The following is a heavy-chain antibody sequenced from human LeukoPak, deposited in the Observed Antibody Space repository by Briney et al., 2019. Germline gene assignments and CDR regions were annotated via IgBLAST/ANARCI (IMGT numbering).Heavy chain of an antibody. J-gene: IGHJ6*03. D-gene: IGHD4-23*01. CDR3: ARAFGGNSAWYYYYMDV. CDR2: IYTSGST. CDR1: GGSISSYY. V-gene: IGHV4-4*07. Sequence: SETLSLTCTVSGGSISSYYWSWIRQPAGKGLEWIGRIYTSGSTNYNPSLKSRVTISVDTSKNQFSLKLSSVTAADTAVYYCARAFGGNSAWYYYYMDVWGKGTTVTVSS.